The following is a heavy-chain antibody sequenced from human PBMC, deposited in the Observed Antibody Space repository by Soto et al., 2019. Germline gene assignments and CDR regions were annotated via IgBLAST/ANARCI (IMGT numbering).Heavy chain of an antibody. CDR3: AKGGSRYDILTGRNKGGYYFDY. CDR1: GFTFSSYA. V-gene: IGHV3-23*01. J-gene: IGHJ4*02. Sequence: GGSLRLSCAASGFTFSSYAMSWVRQAPGKGLEWVSAISGSGGSTYYADSVKGRFTISRDNSKNTLYLQMNSLRAEDTAVYYCAKGGSRYDILTGRNKGGYYFDYWGQGTLVTVSS. CDR2: ISGSGGST. D-gene: IGHD3-9*01.